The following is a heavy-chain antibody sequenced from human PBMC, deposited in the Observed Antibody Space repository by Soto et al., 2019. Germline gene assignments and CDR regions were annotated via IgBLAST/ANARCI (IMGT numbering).Heavy chain of an antibody. CDR2: IYYSGST. CDR1: GGSISSGGYY. D-gene: IGHD1-26*01. V-gene: IGHV4-31*03. J-gene: IGHJ4*02. CDR3: ARGARVGATTSPFDY. Sequence: SETLSLTCTVSGGSISSGGYYWSWIRQHPGKGLEWIGYIYYSGSTYYNPSLKSRVTISVDTSKNQFSLKLSSVTAADTAVYYCARGARVGATTSPFDYWGQGTLVTVPQ.